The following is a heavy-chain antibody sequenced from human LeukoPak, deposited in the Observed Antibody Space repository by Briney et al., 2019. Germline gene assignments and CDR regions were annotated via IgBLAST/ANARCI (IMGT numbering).Heavy chain of an antibody. CDR3: ARAAGLAHYGDPGYYYYYMDV. J-gene: IGHJ6*03. CDR1: GFTLSSYS. V-gene: IGHV3-21*01. D-gene: IGHD4-17*01. CDR2: ISSSSSYI. Sequence: GGSLRLSCAASGFTLSSYSMNWVRQAPGKGLEWVSSISSSSSYIYYADSVKGRFTISRDNAKNSLYLQMNSLRAEDTAVYYCARAAGLAHYGDPGYYYYYMDVWGKGTTVTVSS.